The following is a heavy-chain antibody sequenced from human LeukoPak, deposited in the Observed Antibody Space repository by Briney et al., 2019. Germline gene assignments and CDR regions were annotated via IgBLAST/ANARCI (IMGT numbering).Heavy chain of an antibody. V-gene: IGHV3-15*01. Sequence: GGSLRLSCAASGFAFSIYGMGWVRQAPGKGLEWVGRIRSNSDGGTIDYAAPVKGRFTLSRDDSKTTLYLQMNSLQTEDTAVYYCATDFYDSTWGQGTLVTVSS. J-gene: IGHJ5*02. CDR1: GFAFSIYG. D-gene: IGHD3-22*01. CDR3: ATDFYDST. CDR2: IRSNSDGGTI.